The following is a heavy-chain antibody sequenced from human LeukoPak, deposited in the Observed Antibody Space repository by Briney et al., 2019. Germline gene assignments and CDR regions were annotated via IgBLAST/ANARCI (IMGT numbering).Heavy chain of an antibody. CDR2: INHSGST. CDR1: GGSFSGYY. CDR3: AARPINYYYYYMDV. Sequence: SETLSLTCAVYGGSFSGYYWSWIRQPPGKGLEWIGEINHSGSTNYNPSLKSRVTTSVDTSKNQFSLKLSSVTAADTAVYYCAARPINYYYYYMDVWGKGTTVTVSS. J-gene: IGHJ6*03. V-gene: IGHV4-34*01. D-gene: IGHD5-12*01.